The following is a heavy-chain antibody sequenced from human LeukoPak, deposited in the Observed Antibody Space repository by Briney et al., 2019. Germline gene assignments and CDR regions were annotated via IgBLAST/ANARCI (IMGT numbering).Heavy chain of an antibody. D-gene: IGHD2-2*01. V-gene: IGHV1-24*01. J-gene: IGHJ4*02. CDR1: GYTLTELS. CDR2: FDPEDGET. CDR3: ATGDCSSTSCYGYY. Sequence: ASVKVSCKVSGYTLTELSMLWVRQAPGKGLEWMGGFDPEDGETIYAQKFQGRVTMTEDTSTDTAYMELSSLRSEDTAVYYCATGDCSSTSCYGYYWGQGTLVTVSS.